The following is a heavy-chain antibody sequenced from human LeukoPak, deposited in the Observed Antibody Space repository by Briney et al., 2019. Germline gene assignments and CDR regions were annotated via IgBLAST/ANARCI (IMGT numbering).Heavy chain of an antibody. CDR2: MNPNTGNT. Sequence: ASVKVSCKASGYTFTSFDINWVRQASGQGREWMGWMNPNTGNTGYAQNFQGRVTITWSTSISTAYMELNSLRSDDTAVYYCSRVGYSNSYDYWGQGTPVTVSS. D-gene: IGHD4-11*01. CDR3: SRVGYSNSYDY. V-gene: IGHV1-8*01. J-gene: IGHJ4*02. CDR1: GYTFTSFD.